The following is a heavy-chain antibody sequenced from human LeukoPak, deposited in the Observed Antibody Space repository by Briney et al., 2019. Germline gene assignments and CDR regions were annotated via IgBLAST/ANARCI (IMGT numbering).Heavy chain of an antibody. Sequence: ASVKVSCKASGYTFTGYYVHWVRQAPGQGLEWMGWINPNSGGTNYAQKFQGRVTMTRDTSISTAYMELGRLRSDDTAVYYCARVSVVVAANDGAFDIWGQGTMVTVSS. V-gene: IGHV1-2*02. CDR2: INPNSGGT. J-gene: IGHJ3*02. CDR1: GYTFTGYY. D-gene: IGHD2-15*01. CDR3: ARVSVVVAANDGAFDI.